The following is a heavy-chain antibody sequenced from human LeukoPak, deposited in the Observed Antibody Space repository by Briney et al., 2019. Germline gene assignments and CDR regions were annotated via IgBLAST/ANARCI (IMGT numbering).Heavy chain of an antibody. CDR1: GYTFTSYG. CDR2: ISAYNGNT. J-gene: IGHJ4*02. D-gene: IGHD3-22*01. Sequence: GASVTVSCKASGYTFTSYGISWVRQAPGQGLEWMGWISAYNGNTNYAQKLQGRVTMTTDTSTSTAYMELRSLRSDDTAVYYCARDRTDRLGSAYYHPPPIDYWGQGTLGTVS. V-gene: IGHV1-18*01. CDR3: ARDRTDRLGSAYYHPPPIDY.